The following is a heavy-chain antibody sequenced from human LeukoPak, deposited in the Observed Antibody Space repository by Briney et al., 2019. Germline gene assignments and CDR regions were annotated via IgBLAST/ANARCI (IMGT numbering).Heavy chain of an antibody. Sequence: PGGSLRLSCAASGFTFSRYTMNWVRQAPGKGLEWVSYISSSGNTKYYADSVRGRFTISRDNAKNSLYLQMNSLRAEDTAVYYCARGAPYINYAYSYYMDVWGRGTTVTVSS. V-gene: IGHV3-48*04. J-gene: IGHJ6*03. CDR1: GFTFSRYT. D-gene: IGHD4-11*01. CDR3: ARGAPYINYAYSYYMDV. CDR2: ISSSGNTK.